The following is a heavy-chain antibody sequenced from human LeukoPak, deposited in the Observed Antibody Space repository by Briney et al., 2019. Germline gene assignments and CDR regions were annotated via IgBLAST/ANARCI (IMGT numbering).Heavy chain of an antibody. Sequence: ASVKVSCKASGYTFTGYYMHWVRQAPGQGLERMGRINPNSGGTNSAQKFQGRVTMTRDTSISTAYMELTRLRSGDTAVYYCARGDTVTTGPFVYWGQGALVTVSS. V-gene: IGHV1-2*06. J-gene: IGHJ4*02. CDR3: ARGDTVTTGPFVY. D-gene: IGHD4-11*01. CDR1: GYTFTGYY. CDR2: INPNSGGT.